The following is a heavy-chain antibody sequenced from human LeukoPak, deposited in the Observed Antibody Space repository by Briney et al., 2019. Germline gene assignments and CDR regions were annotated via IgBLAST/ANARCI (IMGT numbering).Heavy chain of an antibody. CDR2: IHPGDSDT. Sequence: GESLKISCKGSGYSFTSYWIGWVRQMPGKGLEWMGIIHPGDSDTRYSPSFQGQVTISADKSISTAYLQWSSLKASDTAMYYCARRVSRDGYNYYYYYGMDVWGQGTTVTVSS. V-gene: IGHV5-51*01. J-gene: IGHJ6*02. CDR3: ARRVSRDGYNYYYYYGMDV. D-gene: IGHD5-24*01. CDR1: GYSFTSYW.